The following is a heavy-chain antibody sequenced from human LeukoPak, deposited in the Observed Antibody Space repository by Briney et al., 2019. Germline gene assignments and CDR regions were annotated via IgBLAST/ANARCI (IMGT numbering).Heavy chain of an antibody. D-gene: IGHD3-3*01. J-gene: IGHJ4*02. CDR2: ISAYNGNT. V-gene: IGHV1-18*01. CDR3: ARARITIFGVVISTFDY. CDR1: GYTFTSYD. Sequence: ASVKVSCKASGYTFTSYDINWVRQAPGQGLEWMGWISAYNGNTNYAQKLQGRVTMTTDTSTSTAYMELRSLRSDDTAVYYCARARITIFGVVISTFDYWGQGTLVTVSS.